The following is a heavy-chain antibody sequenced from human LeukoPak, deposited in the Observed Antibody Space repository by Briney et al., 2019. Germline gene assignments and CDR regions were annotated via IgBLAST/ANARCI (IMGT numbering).Heavy chain of an antibody. Sequence: GGSLRLSCAASGFTFSSYGMSWVRQAPGKGLEWVSAISGSGGSTYYADSVKGRFTISRDNSKNTLYLQMNSLRAEDTAAYYCAKVLPYGSGGIYYMDVWGKGTTVTISS. CDR3: AKVLPYGSGGIYYMDV. J-gene: IGHJ6*03. CDR2: ISGSGGST. D-gene: IGHD3-10*01. V-gene: IGHV3-23*01. CDR1: GFTFSSYG.